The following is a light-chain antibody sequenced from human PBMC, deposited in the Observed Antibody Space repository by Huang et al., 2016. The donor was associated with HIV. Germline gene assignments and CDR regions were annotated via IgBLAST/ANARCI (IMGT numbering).Light chain of an antibody. V-gene: IGKV3-20*01. CDR2: GAS. CDR1: QTIKNIY. J-gene: IGKJ5*01. Sequence: ELVLTQSPDTLSLSPGERATVSCRVSQTIKNIYLAWYQQKPGQGPRLLIYGASSRAPDIPDRFSGSRSGTDFTLTINRLEPEDFAVYYCQQYDSSQGISFGQGTRLEMK. CDR3: QQYDSSQGIS.